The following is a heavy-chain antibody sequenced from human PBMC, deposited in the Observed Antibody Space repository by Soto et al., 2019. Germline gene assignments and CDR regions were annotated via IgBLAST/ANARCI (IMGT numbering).Heavy chain of an antibody. D-gene: IGHD4-17*01. CDR2: IYSGGST. V-gene: IGHV3-53*01. CDR1: GFTVSSNY. Sequence: PGGSLRLSCAASGFTVSSNYMSWVRQAPGKGLEWVSVIYSGGSTYYADSVKGRFTISRDNSKNTLYLQMNSRRAEDTAVYYCAATTVTIRPYYYYYGMDVWGQGPTVTV. CDR3: AATTVTIRPYYYYYGMDV. J-gene: IGHJ6*02.